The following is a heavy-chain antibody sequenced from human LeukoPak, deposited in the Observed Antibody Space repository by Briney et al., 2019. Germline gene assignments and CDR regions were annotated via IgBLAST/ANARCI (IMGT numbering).Heavy chain of an antibody. J-gene: IGHJ3*02. D-gene: IGHD1-26*01. Sequence: SETLSLTCAVSSASVTSHHWAWIRQPAGKGLEWVGRVHFSGSTNYNPSLKSRVTISVDTSKNQFSLKLSSVTAADAAVYYCASCSSVATASDAFDIWGQGTMVTVSS. CDR1: SASVTSHH. CDR3: ASCSSVATASDAFDI. CDR2: VHFSGST. V-gene: IGHV4-59*05.